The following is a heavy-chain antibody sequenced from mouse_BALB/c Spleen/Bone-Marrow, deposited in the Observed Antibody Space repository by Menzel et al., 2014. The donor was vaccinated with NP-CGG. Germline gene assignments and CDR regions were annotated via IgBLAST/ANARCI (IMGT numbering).Heavy chain of an antibody. D-gene: IGHD1-1*01. CDR2: IRNKANGYTT. J-gene: IGHJ1*01. CDR1: GFTFTDYY. CDR3: ARDENYDIYWYFDV. Sequence: EVKLMESGGGLVQPGGSLRLSCATSGFTFTDYYMSWVRQTPGKALEWLGFIRNKANGYTTDYSVSVKGRFTISRDNSQSILYLQMNTLRAEDSATYYCARDENYDIYWYFDVWGAGTTVTASS. V-gene: IGHV7-3*02.